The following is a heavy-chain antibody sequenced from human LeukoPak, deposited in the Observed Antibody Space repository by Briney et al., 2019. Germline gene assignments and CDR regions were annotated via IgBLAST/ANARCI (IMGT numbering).Heavy chain of an antibody. CDR3: ARAGGHITMIPRGAFDI. J-gene: IGHJ3*02. CDR2: IYYSGST. D-gene: IGHD3-22*01. V-gene: IGHV4-30-4*01. Sequence: SETLSLTCTVSGGSISGGDYYWSWIRQPPGKGLEWIGYIYYSGSTYFNPSLKSRVTISVDTSKNQFSLKLSSVTAADTAVYYCARAGGHITMIPRGAFDIWGQGTMVTVSS. CDR1: GGSISGGDYY.